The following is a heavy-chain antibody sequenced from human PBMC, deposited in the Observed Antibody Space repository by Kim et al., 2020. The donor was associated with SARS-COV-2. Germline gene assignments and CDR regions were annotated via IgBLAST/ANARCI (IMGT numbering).Heavy chain of an antibody. CDR1: GFTFSSYT. CDR3: ARDPPLGGYDPHYYYYYGMDV. Sequence: GGSLRLSCAASGFTFSSYTMNWVRQAPGKGLEWVSSISSSSYIYYADSVKGRFTISRDNAKNSLYLQMNSLRAEDTAVYYCARDPPLGGYDPHYYYYYGMDVWGQGTTVTVSS. D-gene: IGHD5-12*01. CDR2: ISSSSYI. J-gene: IGHJ6*02. V-gene: IGHV3-21*01.